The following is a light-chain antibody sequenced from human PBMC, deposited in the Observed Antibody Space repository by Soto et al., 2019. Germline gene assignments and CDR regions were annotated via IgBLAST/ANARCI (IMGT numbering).Light chain of an antibody. J-gene: IGLJ3*02. CDR1: SSDIGSYNL. CDR3: CSYAGSGKVV. Sequence: QSVLTQPASVSGSLGQSISISCTGTSSDIGSYNLVSWYQQYPGKAPKLMILEVSERPSGVSNRFSGSKSGDTASLTISGLQAEYEADYYCCSYAGSGKVVFGGGTKLTVL. CDR2: EVS. V-gene: IGLV2-23*02.